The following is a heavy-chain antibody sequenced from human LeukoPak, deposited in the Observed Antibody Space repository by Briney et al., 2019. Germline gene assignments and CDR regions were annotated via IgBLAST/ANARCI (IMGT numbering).Heavy chain of an antibody. V-gene: IGHV3-21*01. CDR1: GFTFSSYS. D-gene: IGHD6-13*01. CDR3: ARELIAAAGSPFDY. J-gene: IGHJ4*02. Sequence: LSCAASGFTFSSYSMNWVRQAPGKGLEWVSSISSSSSYIYYADSVKGRFTISRDNAKNSLYLQMNSLRAEDTAVYYCARELIAAAGSPFDYWGQGTLVTVSS. CDR2: ISSSSSYI.